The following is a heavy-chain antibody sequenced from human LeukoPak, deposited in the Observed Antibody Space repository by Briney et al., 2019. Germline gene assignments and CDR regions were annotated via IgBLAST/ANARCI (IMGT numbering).Heavy chain of an antibody. D-gene: IGHD3-10*01. CDR1: GYSFTSYW. V-gene: IGHV5-51*01. CDR2: IYPGDSDT. Sequence: GESLKISCKGSGYSFTSYWIGWVRQMPGKRLEWMGIIYPGDSDTRYSPSFQGQVTISADKSISTAYLQWSSLKASDTAMYYCARLGAMVRGVIAYYGMDVWGKGTTVTVSS. J-gene: IGHJ6*04. CDR3: ARLGAMVRGVIAYYGMDV.